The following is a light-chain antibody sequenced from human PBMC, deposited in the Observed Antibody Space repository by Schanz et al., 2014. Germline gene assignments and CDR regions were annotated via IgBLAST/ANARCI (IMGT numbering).Light chain of an antibody. J-gene: IGLJ3*02. CDR2: NVR. V-gene: IGLV2-14*01. CDR3: SSYTITTTWV. CDR1: SSDIGGYNY. Sequence: QSALTQPASVSGSPGQSITISCTGTSSDIGGYNYVSWYQQQPGKAPKLLIYNVRNRSSGVSNRFSGSKSGNTASLTISGLQAEDEADYYCSSYTITTTWVFGGGTKLTVL.